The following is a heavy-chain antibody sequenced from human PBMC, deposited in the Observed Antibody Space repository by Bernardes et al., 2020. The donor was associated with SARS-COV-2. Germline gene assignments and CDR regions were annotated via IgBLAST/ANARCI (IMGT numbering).Heavy chain of an antibody. CDR2: INQDRSET. CDR1: GFTFSTFW. V-gene: IGHV3-7*01. CDR3: ARIYSTSSFDFDY. J-gene: IGHJ4*02. D-gene: IGHD6-6*01. Sequence: GGSLRLSCAASGFTFSTFWMTWVRQAPGKGLEWVANINQDRSETFYVDSVKGRFTISRDNAKNSLFMEMNTLRAEDTAVYYCARIYSTSSFDFDYWGQGTLVTVSS.